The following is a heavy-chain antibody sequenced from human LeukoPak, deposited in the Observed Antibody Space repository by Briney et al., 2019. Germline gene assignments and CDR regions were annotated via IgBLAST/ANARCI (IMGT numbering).Heavy chain of an antibody. CDR2: IYYSGST. V-gene: IGHV4-59*01. D-gene: IGHD5-18*01. J-gene: IGHJ4*02. CDR3: ARERYSYGIYY. Sequence: PSETLPLTCTVSGGSISSYYWSWIRQPPGKGLEWIGYIYYSGSTNYNPSLKSRVTISVDTSKNQFSLKLSSVTAADTAVYYCARERYSYGIYYWGQGTLVTVSS. CDR1: GGSISSYY.